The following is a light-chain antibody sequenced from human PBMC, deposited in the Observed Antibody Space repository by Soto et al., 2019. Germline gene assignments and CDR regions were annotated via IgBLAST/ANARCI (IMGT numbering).Light chain of an antibody. CDR1: QSVSSN. CDR3: QQLLSYPIT. J-gene: IGKJ5*01. V-gene: IGKV3-15*01. Sequence: IVMTPSPATPSVSPGGRATPSWRASQSVSSNLAWYQQKPGQAPRLLIYGASTLQSGVPLRFSGSGSGTSFTLTISGLQPEDFATYYCQQLLSYPITFGQGTRLEIK. CDR2: GAS.